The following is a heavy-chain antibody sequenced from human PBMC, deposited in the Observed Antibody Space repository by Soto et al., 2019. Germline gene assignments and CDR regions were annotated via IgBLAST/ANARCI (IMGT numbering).Heavy chain of an antibody. D-gene: IGHD5-18*01. Sequence: TGGSLRLSGAASGFTFNNYAMPWVRQAPRKGLEWVSEINGSGGSTYYADSVKGRFTISRDNSNNTLYLQMNSLRAEDTAVYYCAKDLFFGNTYGYFDHWGQGTLVTVSS. V-gene: IGHV3-23*01. CDR2: INGSGGST. CDR1: GFTFNNYA. J-gene: IGHJ4*02. CDR3: AKDLFFGNTYGYFDH.